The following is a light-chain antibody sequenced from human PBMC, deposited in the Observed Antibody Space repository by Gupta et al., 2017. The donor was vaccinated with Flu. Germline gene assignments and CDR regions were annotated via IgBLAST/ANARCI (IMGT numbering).Light chain of an antibody. V-gene: IGLV2-23*02. CDR2: EVS. CDR1: SSDVGSYNL. J-gene: IGLJ3*02. CDR3: CSYAGSSTFEWV. Sequence: TISCTGTSSDVGSYNLVSWYQQHPGKAPKLMIYEVSKRPSGVSNRFSGSKSGNTASLTISGLQAEDEADYYCCSYAGSSTFEWVFGGGTKLTVL.